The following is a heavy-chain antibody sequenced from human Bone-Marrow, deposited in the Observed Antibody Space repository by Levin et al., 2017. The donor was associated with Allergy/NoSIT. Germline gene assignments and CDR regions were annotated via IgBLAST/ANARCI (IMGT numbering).Heavy chain of an antibody. Sequence: PGGSLRLSCAASGFTFSSYAMSWVRQAPGKGLERVSTISDTGGTTHYADSVKGRFTISRDNSKNTLYLHVTSLRAEDTAVYYCAKDRWTPRTVGDFDSWGQGTLVTVSS. V-gene: IGHV3-23*01. D-gene: IGHD3-10*01. J-gene: IGHJ4*02. CDR2: ISDTGGTT. CDR1: GFTFSSYA. CDR3: AKDRWTPRTVGDFDS.